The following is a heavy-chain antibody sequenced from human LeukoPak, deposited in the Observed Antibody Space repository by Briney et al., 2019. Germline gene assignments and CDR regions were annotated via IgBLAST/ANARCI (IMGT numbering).Heavy chain of an antibody. Sequence: GGSLRLSCAASGFTFSSYSMNWVRQAPGKGLEWVAVISYDASKKYYADSVRGRFTISRDNSKNTLYLQMTSLRAEDTAVYYCAREITHSIWGQGTMVTVSS. CDR1: GFTFSSYS. CDR2: ISYDASKK. J-gene: IGHJ3*02. V-gene: IGHV3-30*03. CDR3: AREITHSI. D-gene: IGHD2-21*01.